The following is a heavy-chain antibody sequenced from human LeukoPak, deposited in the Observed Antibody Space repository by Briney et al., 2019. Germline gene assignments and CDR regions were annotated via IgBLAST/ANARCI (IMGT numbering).Heavy chain of an antibody. CDR2: IYHSGST. CDR1: GYSISSGYY. Sequence: SETLSLTCTVSGYSISSGYYWGWIRQPPGKGLEWIGSIYHSGSTYYNPSLKSRVTISVDTSKNQFSLKLSSVTAADTAVYYCARQQDGGDYYYYYYMDVWGKGTTVTISS. J-gene: IGHJ6*03. D-gene: IGHD3-16*01. CDR3: ARQQDGGDYYYYYYMDV. V-gene: IGHV4-38-2*02.